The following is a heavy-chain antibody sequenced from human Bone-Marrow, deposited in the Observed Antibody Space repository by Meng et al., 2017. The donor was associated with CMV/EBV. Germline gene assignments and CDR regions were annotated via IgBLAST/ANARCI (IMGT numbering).Heavy chain of an antibody. CDR3: ARSRWAPRGCAFDI. CDR2: ISAFNGNT. CDR1: GYTFTSYG. V-gene: IGHV1-18*01. Sequence: ASVKVSCKASGYTFTSYGISWVRQAPGQGLEWVGWISAFNGNTNYAQKFQGRVTMTTDTSTSTAYMELRSLRSDDTAVYYCARSRWAPRGCAFDIWGEGTMVTVSS. J-gene: IGHJ3*02. D-gene: IGHD5-24*01.